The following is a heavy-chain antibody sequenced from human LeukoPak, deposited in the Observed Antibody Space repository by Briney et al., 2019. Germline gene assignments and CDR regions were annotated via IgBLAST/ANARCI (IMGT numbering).Heavy chain of an antibody. V-gene: IGHV3-7*05. J-gene: IGHJ4*02. Sequence: GGSLRLSCAASGFTFSRYWMSWVRQAPGRGLEWVANIKQDGSEKYYVDSVKGRFTISRDNAKNSLYLQMNSLRAEDTAVFYCARDTVVVVSATSLFDYWGQGTLVTVSS. CDR1: GFTFSRYW. D-gene: IGHD2-15*01. CDR2: IKQDGSEK. CDR3: ARDTVVVVSATSLFDY.